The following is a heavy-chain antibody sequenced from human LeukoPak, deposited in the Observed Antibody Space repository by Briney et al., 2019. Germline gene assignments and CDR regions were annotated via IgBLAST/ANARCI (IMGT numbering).Heavy chain of an antibody. CDR1: GDFISGSY. CDR2: VYTTRTT. J-gene: IGHJ4*02. Sequence: MSSETLSLTCTVSGDFISGSYWTWVRQPAGKGLEWIGRVYTTRTTNFNPCLKSRLSMSVDASKKQLYMTLNYVTAADTAVYFCATASGAGGFLHRWGQGILVTVSS. V-gene: IGHV4-4*07. CDR3: ATASGAGGFLHR. D-gene: IGHD1-26*01.